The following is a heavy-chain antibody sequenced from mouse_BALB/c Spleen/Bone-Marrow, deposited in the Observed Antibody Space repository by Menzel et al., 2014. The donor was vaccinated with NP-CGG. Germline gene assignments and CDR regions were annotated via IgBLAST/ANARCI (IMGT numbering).Heavy chain of an antibody. CDR3: ARWEYYAMDY. J-gene: IGHJ4*01. CDR2: IDPANGNT. Sequence: EVQGVESGAELVKPGASVKLSCAASGFNIKDTYMHWVKQRPEQGLEWIGRIDPANGNTKYDPKFQGKATITADTSSNTAYLQLSSLTSEDTAVYYCARWEYYAMDYWGQGTSVTVS. CDR1: GFNIKDTY. D-gene: IGHD4-1*01. V-gene: IGHV14-3*02.